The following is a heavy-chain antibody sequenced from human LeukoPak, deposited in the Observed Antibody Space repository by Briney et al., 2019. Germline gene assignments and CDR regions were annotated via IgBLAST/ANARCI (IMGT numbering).Heavy chain of an antibody. CDR3: AKHLPYYYDSRGFDY. D-gene: IGHD3-22*01. Sequence: GGSLRLSCAASGFTFSSYATSWVRQAPGKGLEWVSAISGSGGSTYYADSVKGRFTISRDNSKNTLYLQMNSLRAEDTAVYYCAKHLPYYYDSRGFDYWGQGTLVTVSS. CDR2: ISGSGGST. V-gene: IGHV3-23*01. J-gene: IGHJ4*02. CDR1: GFTFSSYA.